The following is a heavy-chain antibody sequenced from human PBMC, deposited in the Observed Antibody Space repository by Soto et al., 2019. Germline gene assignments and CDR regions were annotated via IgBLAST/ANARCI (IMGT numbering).Heavy chain of an antibody. J-gene: IGHJ6*02. D-gene: IGHD6-6*01. CDR3: ARDKPQQIVGYNYYYGLDV. Sequence: QGQLVQSGGEVKKPGASVKVSCKASGYTFTSNGISWVRQAPGQGLEWMGWISGYNGDTDHAQKFQGRVTMTTAPSTSTAYMEVRSLRPDDTAVYYCARDKPQQIVGYNYYYGLDVWGQGTTVTVSS. V-gene: IGHV1-18*04. CDR2: ISGYNGDT. CDR1: GYTFTSNG.